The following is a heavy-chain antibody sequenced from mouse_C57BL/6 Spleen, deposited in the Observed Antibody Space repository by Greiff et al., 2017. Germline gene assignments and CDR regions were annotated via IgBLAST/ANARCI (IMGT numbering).Heavy chain of an antibody. CDR2: LNPNNGGT. CDR1: GYTFTDYN. D-gene: IGHD2-1*01. Sequence: VQLQQSGPELVKPGASVKMSCKASGYTFTDYNMHWVKQSHGKSLEWIGYLNPNNGGTSYNQKFKGKATLTVNQSSSTAYMELRSLTSEDSAVYYCAREGNLSMDYWGQGTSVTVSS. J-gene: IGHJ4*01. CDR3: AREGNLSMDY. V-gene: IGHV1-22*01.